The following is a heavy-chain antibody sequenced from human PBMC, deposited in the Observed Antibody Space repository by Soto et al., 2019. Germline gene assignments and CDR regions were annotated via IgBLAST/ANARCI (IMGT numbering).Heavy chain of an antibody. CDR1: GFTFSSYA. V-gene: IGHV3-23*01. CDR3: ANPWGLRFFEWSRYYSNGIYV. CDR2: ISGSGGST. Sequence: GGSLRLSCAASGFTFSSYAMSWVRQAPGKGLEWVSAISGSGGSTYYADSVKGRFTISRDNSKNTLYLQMNSLRAEDTAVYYCANPWGLRFFEWSRYYSNGIYVWAQRTTVTVSS. D-gene: IGHD3-3*01. J-gene: IGHJ6*02.